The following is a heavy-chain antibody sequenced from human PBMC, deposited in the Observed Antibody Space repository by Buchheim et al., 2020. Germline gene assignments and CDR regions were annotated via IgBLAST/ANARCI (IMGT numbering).Heavy chain of an antibody. CDR2: ISSDGSNK. J-gene: IGHJ4*02. CDR3: ASGYGGLYYFDY. V-gene: IGHV3-30*04. Sequence: QVQLVESGGGVVQPGRSLRLSCAASGFTFSSYAMHWVRQAPDKGLEWVAVISSDGSNKYYADSVKGLFTISRDNSTNTLYLQMNSLRAEDTAVYYCASGYGGLYYFDYWGQGTL. CDR1: GFTFSSYA. D-gene: IGHD4-23*01.